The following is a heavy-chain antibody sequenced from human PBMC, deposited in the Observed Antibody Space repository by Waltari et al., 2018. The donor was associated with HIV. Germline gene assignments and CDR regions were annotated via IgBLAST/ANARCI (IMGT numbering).Heavy chain of an antibody. Sequence: QVQLQESGPGLLKPSETLSLTCTVSGGSISGYYWHWIRQPPGKGLGWIGYVYYSGSTIYNPSLKTRVTISLDTPKNQFSLKMNAATAADTAVYYCARSRTGYGGTDSWGQGTLVTVSS. CDR3: ARSRTGYGGTDS. D-gene: IGHD5-12*01. J-gene: IGHJ5*02. V-gene: IGHV4-59*01. CDR2: VYYSGST. CDR1: GGSISGYY.